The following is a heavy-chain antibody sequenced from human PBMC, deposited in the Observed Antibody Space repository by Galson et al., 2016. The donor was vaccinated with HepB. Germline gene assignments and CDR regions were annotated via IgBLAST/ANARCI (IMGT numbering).Heavy chain of an antibody. CDR1: GGSFSGYY. CDR3: ARGEFRLVRVRVFDI. J-gene: IGHJ3*02. Sequence: SETLSLTCAVYGGSFSGYYWSWIRQSPGKGLEWIGEINRRGSTNYNPSLKSRLTISVDTSKNQISLKLSFVTAADTAVYYCARGEFRLVRVRVFDIWGQGTMVTVSS. D-gene: IGHD2-2*01. V-gene: IGHV4-34*01. CDR2: INRRGST.